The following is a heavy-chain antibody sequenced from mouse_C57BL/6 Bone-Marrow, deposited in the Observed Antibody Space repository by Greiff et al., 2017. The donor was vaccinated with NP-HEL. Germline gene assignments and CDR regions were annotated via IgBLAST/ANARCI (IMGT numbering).Heavy chain of an antibody. Sequence: EVKLVESGPELVKPGDSVKISCKASGYSFTGYFMNWVMQSHGKSLEWIGRIYPYNGDTFYNQKFKGKATLTVVKSSSTAPMELRSLTSEDSAVYDGTRETTLDYWGQGTTLTVSS. J-gene: IGHJ2*01. CDR1: GYSFTGYF. V-gene: IGHV1-20*01. D-gene: IGHD1-1*01. CDR3: TRETTLDY. CDR2: IYPYNGDT.